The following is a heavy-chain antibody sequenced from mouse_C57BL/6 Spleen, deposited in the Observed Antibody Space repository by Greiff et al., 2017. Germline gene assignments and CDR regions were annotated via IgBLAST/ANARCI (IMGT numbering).Heavy chain of an antibody. CDR1: GYTFTDYN. V-gene: IGHV1-18*01. CDR3: ARYHDGYYGGDAMDY. D-gene: IGHD2-3*01. Sequence: VQLQQSGPELVKPGASVKIPCKASGYTFTDYNMDWVKQSHGKSLEWIGDINPNNGGTIYNQKFKGKATLTVDKSSSTAYMELRSLTSEDTAVYYCARYHDGYYGGDAMDYWGQGTSVTVSS. CDR2: INPNNGGT. J-gene: IGHJ4*01.